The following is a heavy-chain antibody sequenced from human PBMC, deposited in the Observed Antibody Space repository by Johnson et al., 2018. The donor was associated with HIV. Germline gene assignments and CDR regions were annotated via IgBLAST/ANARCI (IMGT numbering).Heavy chain of an antibody. J-gene: IGHJ3*02. Sequence: VQLVESGGGLVKPGGSLRLSCAASGFTFSNAWMSWVRQAPGKGLEWVGRIKSKTDGGTTDYAAPVKGRFTISRDDSKNTLYLQMNSLRAEDTAVYYCARGGVLRYFDLLFEDAFDIWGQGTMVTVSS. CDR1: GFTFSNAW. D-gene: IGHD3-9*01. V-gene: IGHV3-15*01. CDR2: IKSKTDGGTT. CDR3: ARGGVLRYFDLLFEDAFDI.